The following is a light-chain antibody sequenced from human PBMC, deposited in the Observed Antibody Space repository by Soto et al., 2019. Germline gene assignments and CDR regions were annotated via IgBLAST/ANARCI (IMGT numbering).Light chain of an antibody. CDR1: QSVSSN. V-gene: IGKV3-15*01. CDR2: GAS. Sequence: EMLVTQSPATLSVSPGERATVSCRASQSVSSNLAWYQQKPGQAPRLLIYGASTRATGIPARFSGSGSGTEFTLTISSLQSEDFAVYYCQQYNNWPRTFGQGTKVDIK. CDR3: QQYNNWPRT. J-gene: IGKJ1*01.